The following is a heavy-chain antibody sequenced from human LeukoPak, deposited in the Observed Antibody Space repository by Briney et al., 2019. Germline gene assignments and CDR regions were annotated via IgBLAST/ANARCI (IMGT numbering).Heavy chain of an antibody. D-gene: IGHD6-13*01. V-gene: IGHV3-30-3*01. CDR1: GLTFSMSA. CDR3: ARGRAGIAAAGFDY. Sequence: GRSLRLSCATSGLTFSMSAMHWVRLAPGKGLDWVAVISFDGGNKFYADSVKGRFSISRDNSKNTLYLQMNSLGLDDTAVYFCARGRAGIAAAGFDYWGQGTLVTVSS. J-gene: IGHJ4*02. CDR2: ISFDGGNK.